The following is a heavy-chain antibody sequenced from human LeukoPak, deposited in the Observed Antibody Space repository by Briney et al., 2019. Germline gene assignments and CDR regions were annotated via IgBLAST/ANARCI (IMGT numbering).Heavy chain of an antibody. J-gene: IGHJ5*02. CDR1: GGTFSSYA. D-gene: IGHD2-15*01. Sequence: SVKVSCTASGGTFSSYAISWVRQAPGQGLEWMGGIIPIFGTANYAQKFQGRVTITADESTSTAYMELSRLRSEDTAVYYCARDHEGIGLPYNWFDPWGQGTLVTVSS. V-gene: IGHV1-69*13. CDR3: ARDHEGIGLPYNWFDP. CDR2: IIPIFGTA.